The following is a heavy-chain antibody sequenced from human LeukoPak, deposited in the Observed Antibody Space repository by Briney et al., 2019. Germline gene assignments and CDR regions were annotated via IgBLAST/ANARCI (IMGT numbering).Heavy chain of an antibody. CDR3: ARKGPVTIADY. CDR1: GYSISSGYY. D-gene: IGHD4-11*01. CDR2: IYHSGST. Sequence: PSETLSLTCAVSGYSISSGYYWGWIRQPPGKGLEWIGSIYHSGSTYYNPSLKSRIAISMDKSKNHFSLDVTSMTAADTAMYYCARKGPVTIADYWGRGTLVTVSS. V-gene: IGHV4-38-2*01. J-gene: IGHJ4*02.